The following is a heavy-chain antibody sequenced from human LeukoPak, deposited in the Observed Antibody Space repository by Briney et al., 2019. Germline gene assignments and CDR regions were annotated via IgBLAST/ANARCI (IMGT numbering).Heavy chain of an antibody. J-gene: IGHJ4*02. CDR1: GFTFDDYG. Sequence: GGSLRLSCAASGFTFDDYGMSWVRQAPGKGLEWVSGINWNGGSTGYADSVKGRFTISRDNAKNSLYLQMNSLRAEDTAVYYCAREGVLYYDSSGYPYPDYWGQGTLVTVSS. CDR3: AREGVLYYDSSGYPYPDY. D-gene: IGHD3-22*01. CDR2: INWNGGST. V-gene: IGHV3-20*04.